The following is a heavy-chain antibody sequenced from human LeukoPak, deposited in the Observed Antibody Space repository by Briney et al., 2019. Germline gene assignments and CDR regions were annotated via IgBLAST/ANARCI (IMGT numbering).Heavy chain of an antibody. CDR3: ARDNSVGDNAWWFDP. CDR2: INPTGGST. Sequence: ASVKVSCKASGYTFTNYYTHWVRQAPGQGLEWMGPINPTGGSTGYAQKFQGRVTMTRDMSTSTDYMELSSLRSEDTAIYYCARDNSVGDNAWWFDPWGQGTLVTVSS. D-gene: IGHD1-26*01. J-gene: IGHJ5*02. V-gene: IGHV1-46*01. CDR1: GYTFTNYY.